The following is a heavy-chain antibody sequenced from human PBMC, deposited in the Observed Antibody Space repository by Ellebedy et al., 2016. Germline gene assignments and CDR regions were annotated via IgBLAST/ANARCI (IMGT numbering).Heavy chain of an antibody. J-gene: IGHJ6*02. V-gene: IGHV4-39*07. CDR1: GGSISSSSYY. CDR3: ARDFNRGYSSSWYDYYYYAMDV. Sequence: SETLSLXCTVSGGSISSSSYYWGWIRQPPGKGLEWIGSIYYSGSTYYNPSLKSRVTISVDTSKNQFSLKLSSVTAADTAVYYCARDFNRGYSSSWYDYYYYAMDVWGQGTTVTVSS. D-gene: IGHD6-13*01. CDR2: IYYSGST.